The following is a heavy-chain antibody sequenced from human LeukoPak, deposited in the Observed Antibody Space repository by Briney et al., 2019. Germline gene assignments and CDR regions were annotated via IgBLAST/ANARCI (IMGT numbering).Heavy chain of an antibody. J-gene: IGHJ4*02. V-gene: IGHV3-74*01. D-gene: IGHD1-20*01. Sequence: GGSLRLTCAESGFTFTSHWMHWVRQAPGKGLVWVSHISDDGKKANYADSVKGRFTISRDAAKNTLHLQMDSLRVEDTAVYYCAASFRVTGTTYYYWGQGTMVTVSS. CDR3: AASFRVTGTTYYY. CDR1: GFTFTSHW. CDR2: ISDDGKKA.